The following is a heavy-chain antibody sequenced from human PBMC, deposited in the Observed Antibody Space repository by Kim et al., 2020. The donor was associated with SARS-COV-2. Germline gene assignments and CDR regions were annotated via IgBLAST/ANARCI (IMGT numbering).Heavy chain of an antibody. CDR3: ATYPYYGSGSYYRY. CDR2: FDPEDGET. Sequence: ASVKVSCQVSGYTLTELSMHWVRQAPGKGLEWMGGFDPEDGETIYAQKFQGRVTMTEDTSTDTAYMELSSLRSEDTAVYYCATYPYYGSGSYYRYWGQGTLVTVSS. CDR1: GYTLTELS. V-gene: IGHV1-24*01. D-gene: IGHD3-10*01. J-gene: IGHJ4*02.